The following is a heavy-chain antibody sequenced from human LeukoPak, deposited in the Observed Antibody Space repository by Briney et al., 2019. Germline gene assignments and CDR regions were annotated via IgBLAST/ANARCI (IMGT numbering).Heavy chain of an antibody. V-gene: IGHV3-7*01. CDR1: GFTFSSYW. J-gene: IGHJ5*02. Sequence: GGSLRLSCAASGFTFSSYWMSWVRQAPGKGLEWVANIKQDGSDKYYVDSVKGRFTISRDNAKNSLYLQMNTLRVEDTAVYYCARDRGYDFWSGYPFGDNWFDPWGQGTLVTVSS. CDR2: IKQDGSDK. D-gene: IGHD3-3*01. CDR3: ARDRGYDFWSGYPFGDNWFDP.